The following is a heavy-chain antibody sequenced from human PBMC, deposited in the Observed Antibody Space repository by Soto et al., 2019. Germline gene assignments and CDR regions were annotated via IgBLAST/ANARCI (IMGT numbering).Heavy chain of an antibody. J-gene: IGHJ4*02. Sequence: SETLSLTCTVSGGSVSSGSYYWSWIRQPPGKGLEWIGYIYYSGSTNYNPSLKSRVTISVDTSKNQFSLKLSSVTAADTAVYYCARVEVIVAFFYFDYWGQGTLVTVSS. V-gene: IGHV4-61*01. CDR3: ARVEVIVAFFYFDY. CDR1: GGSVSSGSYY. CDR2: IYYSGST. D-gene: IGHD3-22*01.